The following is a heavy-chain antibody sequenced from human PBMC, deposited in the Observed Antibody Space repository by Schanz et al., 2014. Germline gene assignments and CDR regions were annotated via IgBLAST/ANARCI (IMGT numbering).Heavy chain of an antibody. D-gene: IGHD3-10*01. CDR2: INPNSGTT. Sequence: QVQLVQSGAEMKKPGASVKVSCKASGYTFTGYYMHWVRQAPGQGLEWMGWINPNSGTTNYAQKLQGRVTMTTDTSTSTAYMELRSLRSDDTAVYYCGRGFSRSYIDFWGQGTLVIVSS. V-gene: IGHV1-2*02. J-gene: IGHJ4*02. CDR1: GYTFTGYY. CDR3: GRGFSRSYIDF.